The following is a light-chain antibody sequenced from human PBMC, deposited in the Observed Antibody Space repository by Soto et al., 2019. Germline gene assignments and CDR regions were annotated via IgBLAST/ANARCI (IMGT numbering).Light chain of an antibody. Sequence: DIQMTQSPSSVSASVGDRVTITCRASQGISNWLAWYQQKPGKAPKLLIYKASTLKSGVPSRFSGSGSGTEFTLTISSLQPDDFATYYCQQYNSYSRTFGQGTKVDI. CDR1: QGISNW. CDR2: KAS. J-gene: IGKJ1*01. CDR3: QQYNSYSRT. V-gene: IGKV1-5*03.